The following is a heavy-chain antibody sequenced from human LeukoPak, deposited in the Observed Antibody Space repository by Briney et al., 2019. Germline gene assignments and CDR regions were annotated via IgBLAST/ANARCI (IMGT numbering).Heavy chain of an antibody. CDR1: GFTFSDFY. CDR3: ARSADSSGYFREITLYYFDY. J-gene: IGHJ4*02. Sequence: GGSLRLSCAASGFTFSDFYMTWIRQAPGKGLEWVSYISNSGSTIYYADSVKGRFTISRDNAKNSLYLQMNSLRAEDTAVYYCARSADSSGYFREITLYYFDYWGQGTLSPSPQ. CDR2: ISNSGSTI. V-gene: IGHV3-11*01. D-gene: IGHD3-22*01.